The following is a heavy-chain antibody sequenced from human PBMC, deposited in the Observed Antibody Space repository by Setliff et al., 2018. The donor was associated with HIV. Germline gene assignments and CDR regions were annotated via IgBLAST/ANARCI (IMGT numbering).Heavy chain of an antibody. CDR1: GFTLSDHY. V-gene: IGHV3-23*01. Sequence: PGGSLRLSCAASGFTLSDHYMDWVRQAPGKGLEWVSSISVSGGSAYYADSVKGRFTISRDNSKNTLSLQMNSLRAEDTAVYYCAKTREINNFWSGIDYWGQGTLVTVSS. J-gene: IGHJ4*02. CDR3: AKTREINNFWSGIDY. D-gene: IGHD3-3*01. CDR2: ISVSGGSA.